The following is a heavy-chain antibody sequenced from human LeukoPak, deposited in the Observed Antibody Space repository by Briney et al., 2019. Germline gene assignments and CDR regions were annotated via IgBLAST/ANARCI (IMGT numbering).Heavy chain of an antibody. D-gene: IGHD2-2*01. CDR1: GYTFTSYA. V-gene: IGHV1-3*01. J-gene: IGHJ5*02. CDR3: ARDFCSSTSCLNWFDP. CDR2: INAGNGNT. Sequence: ASVKVSCKASGYTFTSYAMHWVRQAPGQRLEWMGWINAGNGNTKYSQKFQGRVTITRDTSASTAYMELSSLRSEDTAVYYCARDFCSSTSCLNWFDPWGQGTLVTVSS.